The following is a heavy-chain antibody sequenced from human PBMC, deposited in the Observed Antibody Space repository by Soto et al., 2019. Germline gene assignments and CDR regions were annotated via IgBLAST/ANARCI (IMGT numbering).Heavy chain of an antibody. CDR3: AREGSAGPYGSGSYYDNWFDP. D-gene: IGHD3-10*01. CDR1: GGSISSYY. Sequence: SETLSLTCTVSGGSISSYYWSWIRQPPGKGLECIGYIYYSGSTNYNPSLKSRVTISVDTSKNQFSLKLSSVTAADTAVYYCAREGSAGPYGSGSYYDNWFDPWGQGTLVTVSS. V-gene: IGHV4-59*01. CDR2: IYYSGST. J-gene: IGHJ5*02.